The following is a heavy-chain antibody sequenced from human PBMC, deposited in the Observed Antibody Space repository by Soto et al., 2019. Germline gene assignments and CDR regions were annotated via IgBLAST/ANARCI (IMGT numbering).Heavy chain of an antibody. CDR2: TYYRSKWYN. CDR1: GDSVSSNRAA. J-gene: IGHJ4*02. CDR3: AYCRDIYGAFCAQFDS. V-gene: IGHV6-1*01. D-gene: IGHD5-12*01. Sequence: SQTLSHTCAISGDSVSSNRAAWNWIRQSPSRGLEWLGRTYYRSKWYNDYAVSVKSRITINPDTSKNQISLQLNSVTPEDTAVYYCAYCRDIYGAFCAQFDSWGLGILVTVSS.